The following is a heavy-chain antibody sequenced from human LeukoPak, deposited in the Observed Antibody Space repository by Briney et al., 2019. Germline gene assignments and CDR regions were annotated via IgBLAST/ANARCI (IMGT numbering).Heavy chain of an antibody. Sequence: GGSLRLSCAASAFTFSSYGLHWVRQAPGKGLQWVAFIRYNEGDTFYGDSVKGRFTISRDNSRSMVYLQMNSLRAEDTAVYYCAEYGDYSLYWGRGTLVTVFS. J-gene: IGHJ4*02. D-gene: IGHD4-17*01. CDR1: AFTFSSYG. V-gene: IGHV3-30*02. CDR2: IRYNEGDT. CDR3: AEYGDYSLY.